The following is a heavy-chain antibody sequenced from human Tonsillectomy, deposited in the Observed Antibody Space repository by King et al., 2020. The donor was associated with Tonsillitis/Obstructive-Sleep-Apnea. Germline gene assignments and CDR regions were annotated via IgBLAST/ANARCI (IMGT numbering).Heavy chain of an antibody. CDR2: IVPSDSYT. D-gene: IGHD5-12*01. Sequence: QLVQSGAEVKEPGESLRISCKGSGYSFTSYWINWVRQMPGKGLEWMGRIVPSDSYTNYSPSFQGHVTFSVDKSISTAHLQWSSLRASDNAMYYCARGGIGYDFAFDIWGQGTMVTVSS. J-gene: IGHJ3*02. CDR3: ARGGIGYDFAFDI. CDR1: GYSFTSYW. V-gene: IGHV5-10-1*01.